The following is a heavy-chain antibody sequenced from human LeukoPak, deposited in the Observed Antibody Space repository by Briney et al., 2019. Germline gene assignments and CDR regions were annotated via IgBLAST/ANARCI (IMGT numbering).Heavy chain of an antibody. CDR3: ARDRGYDFWSGYYIGYYYYYYMDV. CDR1: GYTSTGYY. J-gene: IGHJ6*03. V-gene: IGHV1-2*02. CDR2: VNPNSGAT. Sequence: GASVKVSCKASGYTSTGYYMHWVRQAPGQGLEWMGWVNPNSGATNYAQKFQGRVTMTRDTSISTAYMELSRLRSDDTAVYYCARDRGYDFWSGYYIGYYYYYYMDVWGKGTTVAVSS. D-gene: IGHD3-3*01.